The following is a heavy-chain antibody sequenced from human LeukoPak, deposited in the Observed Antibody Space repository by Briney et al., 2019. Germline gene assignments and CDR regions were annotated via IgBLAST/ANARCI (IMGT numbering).Heavy chain of an antibody. Sequence: ALRLPPSVPGFTFVGLAIQWGRPAPGKGREGGSGISWNSGSIGYADSVKGRFTISRDNARNSLYLQMNSLRAEDTALYYCARDSSGYPPYFDYWGQGTLVTVSS. J-gene: IGHJ4*02. CDR2: ISWNSGSI. CDR3: ARDSSGYPPYFDY. V-gene: IGHV3-9*01. CDR1: GFTFVGLA. D-gene: IGHD3-22*01.